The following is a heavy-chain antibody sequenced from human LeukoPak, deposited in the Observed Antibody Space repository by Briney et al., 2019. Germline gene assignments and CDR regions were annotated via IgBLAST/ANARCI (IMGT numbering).Heavy chain of an antibody. CDR3: ARVPYDSSGYCDAFDI. CDR2: ISYDGSNK. CDR1: GFTFSSYA. Sequence: PGGSLRLSCAASGFTFSSYAMHWVRQAPGKGLEWVAVISYDGSNKYYADSVKGRFTISRDNSKNTLYLQMNSLRAEDTAVYYCARVPYDSSGYCDAFDIWGQGTMVTVSS. V-gene: IGHV3-30*04. J-gene: IGHJ3*02. D-gene: IGHD3-22*01.